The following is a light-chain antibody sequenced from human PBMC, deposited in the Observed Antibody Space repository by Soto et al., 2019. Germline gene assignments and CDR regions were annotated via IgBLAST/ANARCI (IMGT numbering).Light chain of an antibody. CDR3: QQLNSYPRT. CDR1: QGISSY. CDR2: AAS. Sequence: IQLTQSPSSLSASVGDRVTITCRASQGISSYLAWYQQKPGKASKLLIYAASTLQSGVPSRFSGSGSETDFTLTISSLQPEDFATYYFQQLNSYPRTFGGGTKVDIK. J-gene: IGKJ4*01. V-gene: IGKV1-9*01.